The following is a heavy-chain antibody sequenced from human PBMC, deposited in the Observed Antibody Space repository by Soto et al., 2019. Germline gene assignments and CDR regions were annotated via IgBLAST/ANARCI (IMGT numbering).Heavy chain of an antibody. V-gene: IGHV1-3*01. J-gene: IGHJ6*02. CDR1: GYSFSNYA. D-gene: IGHD2-15*01. CDR3: AKGRNIEVVVADYGMAV. CDR2: INAGNGNT. Sequence: VASVKVSCKASGYSFSNYAMHWVRQAPGQRLEWMGWINAGNGNTKYPQKFQDRVTITRDTSASTAYMELSSLRSEDTAVYYCAKGRNIEVVVADYGMAVWGQGTRVTVSS.